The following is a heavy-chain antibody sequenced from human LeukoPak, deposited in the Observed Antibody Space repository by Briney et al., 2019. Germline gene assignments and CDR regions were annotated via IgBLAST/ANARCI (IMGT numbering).Heavy chain of an antibody. V-gene: IGHV3-23*01. Sequence: GGSLRLSCAASGFTFSSYAMSWVRQAPGKGLEWVSGISDSGDNTYYADSVKGRFTISRDNTKNTLYVQVNSLGTEDTAAYYCAKGSYYDSSGSFYFDYWGQGTRVTVSS. CDR3: AKGSYYDSSGSFYFDY. J-gene: IGHJ4*02. CDR1: GFTFSSYA. CDR2: ISDSGDNT. D-gene: IGHD3-22*01.